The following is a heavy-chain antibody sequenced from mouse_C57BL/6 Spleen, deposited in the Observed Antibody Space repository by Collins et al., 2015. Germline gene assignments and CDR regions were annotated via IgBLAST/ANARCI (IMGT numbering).Heavy chain of an antibody. CDR3: ASPYYGSSYDAMDY. CDR2: INPDSSTI. V-gene: IGHV4-1*01. D-gene: IGHD1-1*01. CDR1: GIDFSRYW. J-gene: IGHJ4*01. Sequence: EVKLLQSGGGLVQPGGSLKLSCAASGIDFSRYWMSWVRRAPGKGLEWIGEINPDSSTINYAPSLKDKFIISRDNAKNTLYLQMSKVRSEDTALYYCASPYYGSSYDAMDYWGQGTSVTVSS.